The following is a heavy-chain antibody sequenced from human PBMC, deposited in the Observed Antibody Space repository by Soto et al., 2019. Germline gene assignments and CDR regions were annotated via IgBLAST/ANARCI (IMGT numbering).Heavy chain of an antibody. Sequence: GASVKVSCKASGYTFTSYYMHWVRQAPGQGLEWMGIINPSGGSTSYAQKFQGRVTMTRDTSTSTAYMELTSLTSDDTAVYYCAREPSIAAVGIPLYSYYYMDVWGEGTAVTVSS. D-gene: IGHD6-13*01. J-gene: IGHJ6*03. CDR3: AREPSIAAVGIPLYSYYYMDV. CDR2: INPSGGST. V-gene: IGHV1-46*01. CDR1: GYTFTSYY.